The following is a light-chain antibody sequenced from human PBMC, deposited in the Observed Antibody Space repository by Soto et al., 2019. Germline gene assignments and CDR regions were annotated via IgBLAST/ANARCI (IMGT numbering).Light chain of an antibody. V-gene: IGLV2-14*01. CDR1: SSDVGGYNY. CDR2: DVS. J-gene: IGLJ1*01. Sequence: QSALTQPASVSGSPGQSITISCTGTSSDVGGYNYVSWYQQHPGKATKLMIYDVSNRPSGVSNRFSGSKSGNTASLTISGLQDEDEADYYCSSYTSRSTWVFGTGTKLTVL. CDR3: SSYTSRSTWV.